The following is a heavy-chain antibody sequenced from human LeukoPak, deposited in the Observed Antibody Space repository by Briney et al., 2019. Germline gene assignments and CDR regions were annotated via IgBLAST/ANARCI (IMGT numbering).Heavy chain of an antibody. CDR2: INYTGST. Sequence: SETLSLTCAVYGGSFSGYYWSWIRQPPGKGLEWIGEINYTGSTSYNPSLKSRVTISVDTSQSQFFLLLTSVTAADTAVYYCARVAGYLPTRWFDPWGQGTHVTVSS. CDR1: GGSFSGYY. V-gene: IGHV4-34*01. D-gene: IGHD6-25*01. CDR3: ARVAGYLPTRWFDP. J-gene: IGHJ5*02.